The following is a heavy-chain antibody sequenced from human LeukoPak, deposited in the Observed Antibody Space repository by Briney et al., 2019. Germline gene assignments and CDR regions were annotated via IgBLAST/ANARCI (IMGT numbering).Heavy chain of an antibody. J-gene: IGHJ4*02. CDR1: GGSISSSSYY. Sequence: SETLSLTCTVSGGSISSSSYYWGWIRQPPGKGLEWIGSIYYSGSTYYNPSLKSRVTISVDTSKNQFSLKLSSVTAADTAVYYCARSGGIVATIRYFDYWGQGTLVTVSS. D-gene: IGHD5-12*01. CDR3: ARSGGIVATIRYFDY. CDR2: IYYSGST. V-gene: IGHV4-39*07.